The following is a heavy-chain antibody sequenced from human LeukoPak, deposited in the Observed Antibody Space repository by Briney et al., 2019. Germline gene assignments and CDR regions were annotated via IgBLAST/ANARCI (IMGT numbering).Heavy chain of an antibody. CDR2: ISSSGSTI. D-gene: IGHD5-24*01. CDR1: GFTFSDYY. Sequence: PGGSLRLSCAASGFTFSDYYMSWIRQAPGKGLEWVSYISSSGSTIYYADSVKGRFTISRDNAKNSLYLQMNSLRAEDTAVYHCARSKEMATTFLDYWGQGTLVTVSS. CDR3: ARSKEMATTFLDY. J-gene: IGHJ4*02. V-gene: IGHV3-11*01.